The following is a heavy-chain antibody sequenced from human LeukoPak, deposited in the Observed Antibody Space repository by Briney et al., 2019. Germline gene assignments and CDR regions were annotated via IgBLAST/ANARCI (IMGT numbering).Heavy chain of an antibody. CDR2: VYNSEYT. CDR3: ARNLGSGYSYLFDY. D-gene: IGHD2-15*01. J-gene: IGHJ4*02. V-gene: IGHV4-59*08. Sequence: SETLSLTCTVTGVSSSGYYWSWIRQPPGKGLEWIGYVYNSEYTSYNTSLRSRVSISFDTSENQFSLSLTSVTAADTAVYYCARNLGSGYSYLFDYWGQGTLVTVSS. CDR1: GVSSSGYY.